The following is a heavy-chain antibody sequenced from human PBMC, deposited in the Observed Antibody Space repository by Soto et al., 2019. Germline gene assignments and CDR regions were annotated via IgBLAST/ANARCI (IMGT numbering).Heavy chain of an antibody. D-gene: IGHD3-22*01. Sequence: QVQLVQSGAEVKKPGSSVKVSCKASGGTFSSYAISWVRQAPGQGLEWMGGIIPIFGTANYAQKFQGRVTITADESTSTAYMELSRLRSEDTAVYYCARRRSDYYDSSGYYYLYFDYWGQGTLVTVSS. CDR2: IIPIFGTA. J-gene: IGHJ4*02. V-gene: IGHV1-69*01. CDR3: ARRRSDYYDSSGYYYLYFDY. CDR1: GGTFSSYA.